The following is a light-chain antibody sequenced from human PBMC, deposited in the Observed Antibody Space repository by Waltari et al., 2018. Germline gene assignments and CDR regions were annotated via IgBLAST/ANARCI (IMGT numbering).Light chain of an antibody. V-gene: IGLV1-51*01. Sequence: HSVLTQPPSVSAAPGQDVTIFCSGSSSNIGNNYVSCYQQVPGTAPKLLIFDNNERPSGIPDRCAGSKSGTSATLDITGLQTGDEAHYYCATWDSSLSGRVFGGGTKVTVL. CDR2: DNN. CDR3: ATWDSSLSGRV. J-gene: IGLJ3*02. CDR1: SSNIGNNY.